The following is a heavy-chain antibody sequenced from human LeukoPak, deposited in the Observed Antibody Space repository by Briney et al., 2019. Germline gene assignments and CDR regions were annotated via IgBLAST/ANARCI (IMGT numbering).Heavy chain of an antibody. CDR3: ARGRGGYCSSTSCHPSDY. J-gene: IGHJ4*02. V-gene: IGHV4-34*01. Sequence: SETLSLTCAVYGGSFSGYYWSWIRQPPGKGLEWIGEINHSGSTNYNPSLKSRVTISVDTSKNQFSLKLSSVTAADTAVYYCARGRGGYCSSTSCHPSDYWGQGTLVTVSS. CDR2: INHSGST. D-gene: IGHD2-2*03. CDR1: GGSFSGYY.